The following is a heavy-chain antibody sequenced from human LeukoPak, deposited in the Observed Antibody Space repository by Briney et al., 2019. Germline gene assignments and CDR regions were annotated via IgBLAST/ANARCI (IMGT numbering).Heavy chain of an antibody. CDR1: GFTLSDYA. CDR3: AKDQRWESPHYLDS. V-gene: IGHV3-23*01. D-gene: IGHD1-26*01. CDR2: ISHVGGT. J-gene: IGHJ4*02. Sequence: GGSLRLSCAASGFTLSDYAMSWVRQAPEKGLEWVSTISHVGGTYYADSVRGRFTISRDDSKNTLYVQMNSLRDEDTAVYYCAKDQRWESPHYLDSWGQGTLVTVSS.